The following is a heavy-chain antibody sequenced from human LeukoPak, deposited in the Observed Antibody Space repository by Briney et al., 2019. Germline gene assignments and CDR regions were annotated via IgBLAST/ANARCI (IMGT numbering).Heavy chain of an antibody. CDR3: ARRRIAAAGLNNFDY. CDR2: INHSGST. Sequence: PSETLSLTCAVYGGSFSGYYWSWIRQPPGKGLEWIGEINHSGSTNYNPSLKSRVTISVDTSKNQFSLKLSSVTAADTAVYYCARRRIAAAGLNNFDYWGQGTLVTVSS. V-gene: IGHV4-34*01. CDR1: GGSFSGYY. D-gene: IGHD6-13*01. J-gene: IGHJ4*02.